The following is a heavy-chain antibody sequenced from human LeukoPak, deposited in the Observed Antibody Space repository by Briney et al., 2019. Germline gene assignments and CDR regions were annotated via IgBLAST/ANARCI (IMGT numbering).Heavy chain of an antibody. CDR3: ARELETYYYDIGAAFDI. CDR2: ISGSGGST. Sequence: GGSLRLSCAASGFTFSSYAMSWVRQAPGKGLEWVSAISGSGGSTYYADSVKGRFTISRDNAKNSLYLQMNSLRAEDTAVYYCARELETYYYDIGAAFDIWGQGTMVTVSS. V-gene: IGHV3-23*01. D-gene: IGHD3-22*01. CDR1: GFTFSSYA. J-gene: IGHJ3*02.